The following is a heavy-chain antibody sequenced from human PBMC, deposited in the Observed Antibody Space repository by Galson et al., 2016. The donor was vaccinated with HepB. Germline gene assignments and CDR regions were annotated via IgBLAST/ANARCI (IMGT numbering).Heavy chain of an antibody. Sequence: SLRLSCAASGFTFSSYSMNWVRQAPGKGLEWVSFISSSGSYIHYADSLRGRFTISRDNAKNSLYLQLDSLRAEDTAVYYCARTYYYEYLADYWGQGTLVTVSS. J-gene: IGHJ4*02. D-gene: IGHD3-22*01. V-gene: IGHV3-21*01. CDR2: ISSSGSYI. CDR1: GFTFSSYS. CDR3: ARTYYYEYLADY.